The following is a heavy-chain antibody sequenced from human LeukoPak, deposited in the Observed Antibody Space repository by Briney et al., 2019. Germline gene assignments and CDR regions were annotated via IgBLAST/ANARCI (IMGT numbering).Heavy chain of an antibody. CDR3: VRLWDGDYAHAADDAFDI. Sequence: PSETLSLTCAVSGYSISSGYYWGWIRQPPGKGLEWIGSIYHSGSTYYNPSLKSRVTISVDTSKNQFSLKLSSVTAADTAVYYCVRLWDGDYAHAADDAFDIWGQGTMVTVSS. CDR2: IYHSGST. J-gene: IGHJ3*02. D-gene: IGHD4-17*01. CDR1: GYSISSGYY. V-gene: IGHV4-38-2*01.